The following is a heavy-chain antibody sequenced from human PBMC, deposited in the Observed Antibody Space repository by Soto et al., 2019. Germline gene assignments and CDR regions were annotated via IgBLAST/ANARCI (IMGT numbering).Heavy chain of an antibody. D-gene: IGHD6-13*01. CDR1: GGSISSYY. Sequence: PSETLSLTCTVSGGSISSYYCSWIRQPPGKGLEWIGYIYYSGSTNYNPSLKSRVTISVDTSKNQFSLKLSSVTAADTAVYYCAREPASGSSSWYFDYWGQGTLVTVSS. CDR2: IYYSGST. CDR3: AREPASGSSSWYFDY. V-gene: IGHV4-59*01. J-gene: IGHJ4*02.